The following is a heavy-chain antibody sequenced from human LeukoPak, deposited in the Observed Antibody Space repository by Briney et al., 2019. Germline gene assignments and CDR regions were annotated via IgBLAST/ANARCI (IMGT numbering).Heavy chain of an antibody. V-gene: IGHV1-69*01. D-gene: IGHD4-23*01. J-gene: IGHJ4*02. CDR2: IIPIFGTA. CDR1: GGTFSSYA. CDR3: ATNPTTTVVTRFDY. Sequence: SVTVSCKASGGTFSSYAISWVRQAPGQGLEWMGGIIPIFGTANYAQKFQGRVTITADESTSTAYMELSSLRSEDTAVYYCATNPTTTVVTRFDYWGQGTLVTVSS.